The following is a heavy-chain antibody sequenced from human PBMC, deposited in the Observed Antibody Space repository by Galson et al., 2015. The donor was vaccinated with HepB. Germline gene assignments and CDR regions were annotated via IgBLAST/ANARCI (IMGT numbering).Heavy chain of an antibody. Sequence: LRLSCAASGFTFGDYTTSWFRQAPGKGLEWVGSIGSKAYGGTTEYVASVKRRFTISRHDSKSIAYLQINSLKTEDTAVYYCTGDRKGGYGPFDYWGQGTLVTVSS. CDR2: IGSKAYGGTT. V-gene: IGHV3-49*03. J-gene: IGHJ4*02. D-gene: IGHD5-12*01. CDR3: TGDRKGGYGPFDY. CDR1: GFTFGDYT.